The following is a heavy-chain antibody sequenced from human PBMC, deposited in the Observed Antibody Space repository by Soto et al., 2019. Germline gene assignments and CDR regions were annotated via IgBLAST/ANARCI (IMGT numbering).Heavy chain of an antibody. CDR2: IYYSGST. J-gene: IGHJ4*02. CDR3: ARLGEVVAPIDPYYFDY. D-gene: IGHD2-2*01. V-gene: IGHV4-59*08. CDR1: GGSISRYY. Sequence: SETLSLTCTVSGGSISRYYWSWIRQPPGKGLEWIGYIYYSGSTNYNPSLKSRVTISVDTSKNQFSLKLSSVTAADTAVYYCARLGEVVAPIDPYYFDYWGQGTLVTVSS.